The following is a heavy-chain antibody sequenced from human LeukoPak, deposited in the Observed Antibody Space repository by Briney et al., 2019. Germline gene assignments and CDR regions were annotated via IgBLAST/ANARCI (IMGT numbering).Heavy chain of an antibody. D-gene: IGHD2/OR15-2a*01. V-gene: IGHV3-48*01. CDR2: ITSSSSTI. CDR1: GFTFTSYT. CDR3: ARNFDS. Sequence: PGGSLRLSCAASGFTFTSYTMNWVRQAPGKGLEWVSYITSSSSTIYYADSVKSRFTMSRDNAENSLYLQMNSLRAEDTAVYYCARNFDSWGQGTLVTVSS. J-gene: IGHJ4*02.